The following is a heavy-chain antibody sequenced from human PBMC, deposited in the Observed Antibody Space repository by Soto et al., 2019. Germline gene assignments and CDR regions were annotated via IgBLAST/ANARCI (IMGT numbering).Heavy chain of an antibody. J-gene: IGHJ4*02. Sequence: QLQLQESGPGLVKPSETLSLTCTVSGDSISSRNYYWGWIRQPPGKGLEWIGSIYFSGSAYYNPSLKSRVTISVDTSKNQFSLKLSSVTAADTAVYYCARISGDYDSGSYYNGGYSDYWGQGTLVTVSS. D-gene: IGHD3-10*01. CDR3: ARISGDYDSGSYYNGGYSDY. CDR2: IYFSGSA. CDR1: GDSISSRNYY. V-gene: IGHV4-39*01.